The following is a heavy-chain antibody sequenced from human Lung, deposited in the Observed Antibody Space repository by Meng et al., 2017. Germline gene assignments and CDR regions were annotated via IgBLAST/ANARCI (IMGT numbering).Heavy chain of an antibody. Sequence: QVQLQHWGAGLSKPSETLSLTCVVSGGSFSDYYWSWIRQPPGKGLEWIGEINHSGSTNYNPSLESRATISVDTSQNNLSLKLSSVTAADSAVYYCARGPTTMAHDFDYWGQGTLVTVSS. CDR2: INHSGST. CDR3: ARGPTTMAHDFDY. J-gene: IGHJ4*02. D-gene: IGHD4-11*01. V-gene: IGHV4-34*01. CDR1: GGSFSDYY.